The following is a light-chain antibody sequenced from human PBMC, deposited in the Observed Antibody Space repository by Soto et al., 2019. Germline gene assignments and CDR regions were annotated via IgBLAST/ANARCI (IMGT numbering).Light chain of an antibody. Sequence: QAVVTQSPSASGTPGQTVTISCFGRRSNIGSNTVTWYQQLPETAPKLLIYSNNQRPSGVPDRFSGSKSGTSASLAISGLQSEDEAEYYCSAWDDSLNGPVFGTGTKLTVL. J-gene: IGLJ1*01. V-gene: IGLV1-44*01. CDR1: RSNIGSNT. CDR3: SAWDDSLNGPV. CDR2: SNN.